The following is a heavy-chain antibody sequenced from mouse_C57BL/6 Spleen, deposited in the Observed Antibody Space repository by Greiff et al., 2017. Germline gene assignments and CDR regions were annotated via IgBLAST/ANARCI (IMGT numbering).Heavy chain of an antibody. Sequence: LEESGPELVKPGASVKLSCKASGYSFTGYYMNWVKQSPEQSLEWIGEINPSTGGTTYNQKFQAKATLTVDKSSSTAYMQLKSLTSEDSAVYYCARGGFFDDWGQGTLVTVAA. CDR2: INPSTGGT. CDR3: ARGGFFDD. V-gene: IGHV1-42*01. D-gene: IGHD3-2*02. J-gene: IGHJ3*01. CDR1: GYSFTGYY.